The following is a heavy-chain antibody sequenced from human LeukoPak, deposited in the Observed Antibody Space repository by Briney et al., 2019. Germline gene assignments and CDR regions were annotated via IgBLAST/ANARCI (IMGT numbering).Heavy chain of an antibody. J-gene: IGHJ5*02. CDR3: ARALITMVRGVISNGFDP. CDR1: GYTFTSYY. Sequence: ASVKVSCKASGYTFTSYYMHWVRQAPGQGLEWMGIINPSGGSTSYAQKFQGRVTMTRDMSTSRVYMELSSLRSEDTAVYYCARALITMVRGVISNGFDPWGQGTLVTVSS. D-gene: IGHD3-10*01. CDR2: INPSGGST. V-gene: IGHV1-46*01.